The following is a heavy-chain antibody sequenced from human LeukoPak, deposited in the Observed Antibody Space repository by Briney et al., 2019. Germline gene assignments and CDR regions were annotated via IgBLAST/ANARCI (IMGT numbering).Heavy chain of an antibody. CDR3: ARVSHRRFLEWSPNYYYYYMDV. CDR2: IIPIFGTA. V-gene: IGHV1-69*06. J-gene: IGHJ6*03. D-gene: IGHD3-3*01. CDR1: GGTFSSYA. Sequence: SVKVSCKASGGTFSSYAISWVRQAPGQGLEWMGGIIPIFGTANYAQKFQGRVTITADRSTSTAYMELSSLRSEDTAVYYCARVSHRRFLEWSPNYYYYYMDVWGKGTTVTVSS.